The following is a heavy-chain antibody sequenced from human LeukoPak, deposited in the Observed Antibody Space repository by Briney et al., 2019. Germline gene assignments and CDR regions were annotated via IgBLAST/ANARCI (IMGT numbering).Heavy chain of an antibody. D-gene: IGHD6-19*01. V-gene: IGHV4-59*01. Sequence: PSETLSLTCTVSGGSISNYYWSWIRQPPGKRLEWIGYIYYSGNTNYNPSLKSRVTISVDASKNQFSLRLSSVTAADTAVYYCARPTGSGWYYFDYWGQGTLVTVSS. CDR3: ARPTGSGWYYFDY. J-gene: IGHJ4*02. CDR2: IYYSGNT. CDR1: GGSISNYY.